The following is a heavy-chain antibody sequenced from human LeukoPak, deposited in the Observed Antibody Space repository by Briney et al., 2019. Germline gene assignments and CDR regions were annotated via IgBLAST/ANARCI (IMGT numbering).Heavy chain of an antibody. V-gene: IGHV4-59*08. CDR2: IYYSGST. J-gene: IGHJ4*02. CDR1: GAXINSYY. D-gene: IGHD4-17*01. CDR3: ARATSYGDHVDQ. Sequence: SETLSLTCTVSGAXINSYYCSWIRQPPGKGLKWIGYIYYSGSTYYNPSLKSRLTMSVDTSENQFSLKLRSVAAADTAVYYCARATSYGDHVDQWGQGILVTVSS.